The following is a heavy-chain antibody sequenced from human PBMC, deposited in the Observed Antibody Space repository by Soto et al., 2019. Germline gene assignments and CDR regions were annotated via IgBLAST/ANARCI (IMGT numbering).Heavy chain of an antibody. CDR2: ISPYTGYT. J-gene: IGHJ4*02. V-gene: IGHV1-18*04. Sequence: QVQLVQSGGEVKKPGASVKVSCKASGYTFRNHGISWVRQAPGQGLEWMGWISPYTGYTNYAQNFQGRLTMTTDTSTSTAYVDLRSLRSDDTAVYYCARDQTAAGTVDFWGQGTLVTVSS. CDR1: GYTFRNHG. D-gene: IGHD6-13*01. CDR3: ARDQTAAGTVDF.